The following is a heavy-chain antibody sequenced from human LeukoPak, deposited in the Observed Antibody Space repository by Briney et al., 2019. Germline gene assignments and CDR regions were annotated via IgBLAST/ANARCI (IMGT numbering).Heavy chain of an antibody. CDR1: GVSISSYY. CDR2: IYTSGST. D-gene: IGHD4-17*01. V-gene: IGHV4-4*07. J-gene: IGHJ4*02. CDR3: ARVPMDYGDYPFDY. Sequence: SETLSLTCTVSGVSISSYYWNWIRQPAGEGLEWIGRIYTSGSTDYNPSLKSRVTMSVDTSKNQFSLKLRSVTAADTAVYYCARVPMDYGDYPFDYWGQGTLVTVSS.